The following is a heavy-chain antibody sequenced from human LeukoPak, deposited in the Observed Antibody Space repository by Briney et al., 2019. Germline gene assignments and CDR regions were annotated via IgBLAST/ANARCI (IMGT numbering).Heavy chain of an antibody. Sequence: GWSQRLSYAASGFSFSSYSMNWVRQAPGNGLECVSSISSSSSYIYYADPVKGRFTISRNNAQDPLYLQMNSLGAEETGVYYWWRVRSGWPLDYWGQGTLVTVSS. J-gene: IGHJ4*02. CDR1: GFSFSSYS. CDR2: ISSSSSYI. CDR3: WRVRSGWPLDY. V-gene: IGHV3-21*01. D-gene: IGHD6-19*01.